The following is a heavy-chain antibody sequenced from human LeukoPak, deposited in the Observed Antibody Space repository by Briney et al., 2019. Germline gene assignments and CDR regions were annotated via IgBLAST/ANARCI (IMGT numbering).Heavy chain of an antibody. CDR2: ISAYNGNT. Sequence: GASVKVSCKASGYTFTSYGISWVRQAPGQGLEWMGWISAYNGNTNYAQKLQGRVTMTTDTSTSTAYVELRSLRSDDTAVYYCARLAYYDFWSGYLSPYYYMDVWGKGTTVTVSS. CDR3: ARLAYYDFWSGYLSPYYYMDV. J-gene: IGHJ6*03. V-gene: IGHV1-18*01. D-gene: IGHD3-3*01. CDR1: GYTFTSYG.